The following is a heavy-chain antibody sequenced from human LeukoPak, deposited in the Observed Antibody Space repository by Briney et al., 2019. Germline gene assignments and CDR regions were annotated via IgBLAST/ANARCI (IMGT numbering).Heavy chain of an antibody. V-gene: IGHV1-69*05. CDR3: ATNTIFGVVPGYYYMDV. CDR1: GGTFSSYA. CDR2: IIPIFGTA. D-gene: IGHD3-3*01. J-gene: IGHJ6*03. Sequence: ASVKVSCKASGGTFSSYALTWVRQAPGQGFEWMGGIIPIFGTANYAQKFQGRVTITTDESTSTAYMELSSLRSEDTAVYYCATNTIFGVVPGYYYMDVWGKGTTVTVSS.